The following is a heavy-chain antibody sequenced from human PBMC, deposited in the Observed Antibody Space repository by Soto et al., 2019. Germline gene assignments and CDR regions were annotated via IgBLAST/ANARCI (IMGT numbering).Heavy chain of an antibody. CDR2: IIPIFGTL. CDR1: GGTFSNHL. D-gene: IGHD3-22*01. CDR3: ARDRGPSSGYYPYWFDP. Sequence: GASVKVSCTASGGTFSNHLISWVRQAPGQGLEWMGTIIPIFGTLNYAQKFQGRVTITADESTSTAYMELSSLRSEDTAVYYCARDRGPSSGYYPYWFDPWGQGTLVTVSS. V-gene: IGHV1-69*13. J-gene: IGHJ5*02.